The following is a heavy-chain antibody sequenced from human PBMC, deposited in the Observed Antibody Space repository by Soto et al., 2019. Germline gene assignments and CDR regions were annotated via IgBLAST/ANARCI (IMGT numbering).Heavy chain of an antibody. Sequence: GASVKVSCKSSGNSFVTYAIHWVRQAPGQRLQWMGWINVGSGNTKYAQDFQGRVTFTRDTAATTTFMELSSLRSEDAAVYYCARVPPWGDSGSFYIQHYDSWGQGTLVTVSS. D-gene: IGHD3-10*01. CDR1: GNSFVTYA. J-gene: IGHJ4*02. CDR2: INVGSGNT. CDR3: ARVPPWGDSGSFYIQHYDS. V-gene: IGHV1-3*01.